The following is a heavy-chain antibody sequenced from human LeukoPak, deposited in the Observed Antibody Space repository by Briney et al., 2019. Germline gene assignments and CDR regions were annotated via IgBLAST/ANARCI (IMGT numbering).Heavy chain of an antibody. CDR3: ARGHYDVLAASYKWTPDY. Sequence: GGSLRLSCAASGFTFNTFNMNWVRQAPGKGLEWVSSITSGGDYIYYADSVKGRFTTSRDNAKNSLSLQLNSLRVEATAVYYCARGHYDVLAASYKWTPDYWGQGTLVTVSS. CDR1: GFTFNTFN. D-gene: IGHD3-9*01. V-gene: IGHV3-21*01. J-gene: IGHJ4*02. CDR2: ITSGGDYI.